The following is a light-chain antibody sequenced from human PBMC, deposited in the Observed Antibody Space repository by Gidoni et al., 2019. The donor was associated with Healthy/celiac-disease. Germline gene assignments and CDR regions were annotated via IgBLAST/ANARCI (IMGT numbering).Light chain of an antibody. CDR2: DAS. V-gene: IGKV1-33*01. CDR3: QQYDNLPLT. Sequence: IQMTQAPSSLSASVGYRVTITCQASQDISNYLNWYQQKPGKAPKLLIYDASNLETGVPSRFSGSGSGTDFTFTISSLQPEDIATYYCQQYDNLPLTCXGXTKVEIK. J-gene: IGKJ4*01. CDR1: QDISNY.